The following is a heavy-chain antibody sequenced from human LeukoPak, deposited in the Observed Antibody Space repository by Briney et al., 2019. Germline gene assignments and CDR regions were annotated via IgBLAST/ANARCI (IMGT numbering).Heavy chain of an antibody. CDR2: LHQHGTKE. CDR1: GFTFSNAW. J-gene: IGHJ3*02. V-gene: IGHV3-7*03. D-gene: IGHD3-22*01. Sequence: GGSLRLSCAASGFTFSNAWMSWVRQAPGKGLEWVANLHQHGTKENYVDSVKGRFTISRDNAKNSIYLQMNSLRAADTAIYYCAKGESSGYFLDAFDIWGQGTMVTVSS. CDR3: AKGESSGYFLDAFDI.